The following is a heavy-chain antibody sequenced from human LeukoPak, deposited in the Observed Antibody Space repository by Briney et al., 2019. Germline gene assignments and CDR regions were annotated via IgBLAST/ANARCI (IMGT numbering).Heavy chain of an antibody. CDR1: GFTFSTFA. J-gene: IGHJ4*02. Sequence: GGSLRLSCAASGFTFSTFAMIWVRQPPGKGLEWVSSIFPSGGEIHYANSVRGRFTISRDNSKSTLPLQMNSLRAEDTAIYYCATYRQVLLPFESWGQGTLVTVSS. D-gene: IGHD2-8*02. V-gene: IGHV3-23*01. CDR3: ATYRQVLLPFES. CDR2: IFPSGGEI.